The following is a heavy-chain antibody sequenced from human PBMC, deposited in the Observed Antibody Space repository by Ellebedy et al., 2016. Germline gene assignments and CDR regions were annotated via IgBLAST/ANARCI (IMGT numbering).Heavy chain of an antibody. Sequence: GESLKISCAASGFTFSSYGMHWVRQAPGKGLEWVAVISYDGSNKYYADSVKGRFTISRDNSKNTLYLQMNSLRAEDTAVYYCAKLASGSGGFDYWGQGTLVTVSS. V-gene: IGHV3-30*18. CDR3: AKLASGSGGFDY. D-gene: IGHD2-15*01. CDR2: ISYDGSNK. J-gene: IGHJ4*02. CDR1: GFTFSSYG.